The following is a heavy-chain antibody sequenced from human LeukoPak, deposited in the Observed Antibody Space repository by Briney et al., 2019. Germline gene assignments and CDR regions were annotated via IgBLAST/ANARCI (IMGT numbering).Heavy chain of an antibody. CDR1: GGSISSGDYY. Sequence: PSQTLSLTCTVSGGSISSGDYYWSWIRQPPGKGLEWIGYIYYSGSTYHNPSLKSRVTISVDTSKNQFSLKLSSVTAADTAVYYCARSQYIIAAAGTGFDYWGQGTLVTVSS. V-gene: IGHV4-30-4*08. CDR2: IYYSGST. J-gene: IGHJ4*02. D-gene: IGHD6-13*01. CDR3: ARSQYIIAAAGTGFDY.